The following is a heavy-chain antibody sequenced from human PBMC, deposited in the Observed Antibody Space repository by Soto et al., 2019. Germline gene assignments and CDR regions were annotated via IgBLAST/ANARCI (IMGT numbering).Heavy chain of an antibody. J-gene: IGHJ5*02. CDR1: GFTFSSYG. D-gene: IGHD4-17*01. CDR2: IWYDGSNK. Sequence: QVQLVESGGGVVQPGRSLRLSCAASGFTFSSYGMHWVRQAPGKGLVWVAVIWYDGSNKYYADSVKGRFTISRDNSKNTLYLQMNSLRAEYTAVYYCARGSDYGDYSDWFDPWGQGTLVTVAS. V-gene: IGHV3-33*01. CDR3: ARGSDYGDYSDWFDP.